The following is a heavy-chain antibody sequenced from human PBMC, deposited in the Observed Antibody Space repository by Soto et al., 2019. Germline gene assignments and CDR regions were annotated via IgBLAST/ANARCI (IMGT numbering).Heavy chain of an antibody. D-gene: IGHD6-19*01. Sequence: GASVKVSCTASGYTFTGYAMHWVRQAPGQRLEWMGWINAGNGNTKYSQKFQGRVTITRDTSAGAAYMELSSLSSEDTAVYYCARAVAVPADLDYWGQGTLVTVSS. J-gene: IGHJ4*02. V-gene: IGHV1-3*01. CDR3: ARAVAVPADLDY. CDR1: GYTFTGYA. CDR2: INAGNGNT.